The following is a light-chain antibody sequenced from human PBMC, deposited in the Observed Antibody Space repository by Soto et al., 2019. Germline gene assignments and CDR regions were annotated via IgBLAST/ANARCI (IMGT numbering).Light chain of an antibody. CDR1: QSISSY. CDR2: AAS. V-gene: IGKV1-39*01. Sequence: IQMTQPPSSLSASVRDRVTITCRASQSISSYLNWYQQKPGKAPKLLIYAASSLQSGVPSRFSGSGSGTDFTLTIGSLQPEDFATYYCQQSYSTPRTFGQGTKV. J-gene: IGKJ1*01. CDR3: QQSYSTPRT.